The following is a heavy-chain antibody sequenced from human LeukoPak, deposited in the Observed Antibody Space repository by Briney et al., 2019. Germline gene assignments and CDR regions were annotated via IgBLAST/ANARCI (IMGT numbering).Heavy chain of an antibody. J-gene: IGHJ3*02. D-gene: IGHD6-13*01. CDR3: ARSGVFTGYDAFDI. CDR2: IYYRGST. V-gene: IGHV4-59*08. CDR1: GGSINISY. Sequence: SETLSLTCTVSGGSINISYWSWIRQPPGKGLEWIGYIYYRGSTNYNPSLKSRVTISVDTSKNQYSLKLSPVTAADMAVYYCARSGVFTGYDAFDIWGQGTRVTVSS.